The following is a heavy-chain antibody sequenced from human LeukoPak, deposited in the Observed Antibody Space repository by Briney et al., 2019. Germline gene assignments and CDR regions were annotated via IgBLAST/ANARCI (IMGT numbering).Heavy chain of an antibody. D-gene: IGHD5-18*01. Sequence: GGSLRLSCAASGFTFSSYGMHWVRQAPGKGLEWVAVISYDGSNKYYADSVKGRFTVSGDNAKNALYLQMNSLRAEDTAVYYCARVRTAPRTYGMDVWGQGTTVTVSS. CDR2: ISYDGSNK. V-gene: IGHV3-30*03. CDR3: ARVRTAPRTYGMDV. J-gene: IGHJ6*02. CDR1: GFTFSSYG.